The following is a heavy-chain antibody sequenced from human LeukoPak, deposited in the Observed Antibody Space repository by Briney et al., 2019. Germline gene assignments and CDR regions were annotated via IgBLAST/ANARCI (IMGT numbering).Heavy chain of an antibody. Sequence: ASVKVSCKASGYTFTGYYMHWVRQAPGQGLEWMGWINPNSGGTNYAQKFQGRVTMTRDTSISTAYMELSRLRSDDTAVYYCARDKSSSSWYGEYYYYYYYMDAWGKGTTVTVSS. V-gene: IGHV1-2*02. D-gene: IGHD6-13*01. CDR2: INPNSGGT. J-gene: IGHJ6*03. CDR3: ARDKSSSSWYGEYYYYYYYMDA. CDR1: GYTFTGYY.